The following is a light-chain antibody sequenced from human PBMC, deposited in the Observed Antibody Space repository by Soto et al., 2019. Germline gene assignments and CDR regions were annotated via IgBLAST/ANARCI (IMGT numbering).Light chain of an antibody. Sequence: QSALTQPASVSGSPGQSIAISCTGTSSDVGAYNYVSWYQHHPGKAPKLIIYGVTNRPSGVSDRFSGSKSGNTASLTISGLQAEDEAEYFCSSYTLFSTLFGGGTKLTVL. CDR1: SSDVGAYNY. J-gene: IGLJ2*01. CDR2: GVT. CDR3: SSYTLFSTL. V-gene: IGLV2-14*03.